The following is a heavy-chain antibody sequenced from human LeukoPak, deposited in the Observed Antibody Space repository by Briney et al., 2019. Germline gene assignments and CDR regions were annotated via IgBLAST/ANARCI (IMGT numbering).Heavy chain of an antibody. CDR1: GFTFSSHT. CDR2: ISSRTSNI. V-gene: IGHV3-21*01. D-gene: IGHD1-26*01. J-gene: IGHJ3*02. Sequence: GGSLRPSCAASGFTFSSHTMNWVRQAPGKGLEWVSSISSRTSNIYYADSVKGRFTISRDDAKSSLYLQMNSLRAEDTALYYCVRDSSGSYYVDAFDIWGQGTMVTVSS. CDR3: VRDSSGSYYVDAFDI.